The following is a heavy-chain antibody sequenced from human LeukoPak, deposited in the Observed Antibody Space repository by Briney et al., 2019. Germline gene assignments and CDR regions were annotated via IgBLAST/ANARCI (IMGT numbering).Heavy chain of an antibody. V-gene: IGHV1-2*02. CDR3: AREGGYSYGSLGMDV. D-gene: IGHD5-18*01. CDR2: INPNSGGT. Sequence: ASVKVSCKASGYTFTGYYMHWVRQAPGQGLEWMGWINPNSGGTNYAQKFQGRVTMTRDTSISTAYMELSKLRSDDTAVYYCAREGGYSYGSLGMDVWGQGTTVTVSS. CDR1: GYTFTGYY. J-gene: IGHJ6*02.